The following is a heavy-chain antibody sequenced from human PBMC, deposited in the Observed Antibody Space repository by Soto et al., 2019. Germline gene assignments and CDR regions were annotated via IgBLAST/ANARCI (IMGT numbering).Heavy chain of an antibody. Sequence: EVQLAESGGGMVQPGGSLRLSCVASGFTFSSYDMHWVRQAPGKGLEYVSSISSNGGTTYYGNSGKGRFTISRDNSKNTLYLQMGSLRADDMAVYYCVRRVSGNYDYWGQGTLVTVSS. CDR3: VRRVSGNYDY. D-gene: IGHD1-7*01. J-gene: IGHJ4*02. V-gene: IGHV3-64*01. CDR2: ISSNGGTT. CDR1: GFTFSSYD.